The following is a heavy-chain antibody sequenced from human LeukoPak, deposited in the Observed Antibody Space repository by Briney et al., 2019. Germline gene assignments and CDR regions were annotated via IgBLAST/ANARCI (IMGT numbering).Heavy chain of an antibody. V-gene: IGHV1-2*02. CDR1: GYTFTDYY. J-gene: IGHJ4*02. Sequence: ASVKVSCKDYGYTFTDYYMHWVRQAPGQGLEWMGWINPNSGGTNYAQKFQGRVTMTRDTSISTAYMELSRLRSDDTGVYYCAREERIVGATHLVDYWGQGTLVTVSS. CDR3: AREERIVGATHLVDY. D-gene: IGHD1-26*01. CDR2: INPNSGGT.